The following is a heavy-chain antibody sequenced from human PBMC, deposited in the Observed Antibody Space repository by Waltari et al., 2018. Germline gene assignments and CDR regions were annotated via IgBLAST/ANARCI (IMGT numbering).Heavy chain of an antibody. Sequence: DERLVESGGGLVKPGGSLRLSCVASGFRLGASDMNWVRQAPGTGLEWLSSIGGTHSNIFYAESVRDRFTVSRDNSKNSLYLEMSNVRAEDTGLYYCTRDLYGSGGDWFDPWGQGTLVTVSS. V-gene: IGHV3-21*03. D-gene: IGHD3-10*01. J-gene: IGHJ5*02. CDR3: TRDLYGSGGDWFDP. CDR1: GFRLGASD. CDR2: IGGTHSNI.